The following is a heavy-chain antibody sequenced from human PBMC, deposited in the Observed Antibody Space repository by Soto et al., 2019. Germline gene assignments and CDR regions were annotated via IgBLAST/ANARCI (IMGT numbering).Heavy chain of an antibody. CDR2: ISWDGGST. J-gene: IGHJ4*02. Sequence: GGSLRLSCAASGFTFDDYTMHWVRQAPGKGLEWVSLISWDGGSTYYADSVKGRFTISRDNSKNSLYLQMNSLRTEDTALYYCAKDKESTTLYYFDYWGQGTLVTVSS. V-gene: IGHV3-43*01. CDR3: AKDKESTTLYYFDY. D-gene: IGHD1-1*01. CDR1: GFTFDDYT.